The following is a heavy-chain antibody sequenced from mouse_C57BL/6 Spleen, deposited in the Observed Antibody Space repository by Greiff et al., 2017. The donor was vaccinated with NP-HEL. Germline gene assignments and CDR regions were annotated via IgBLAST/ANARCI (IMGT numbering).Heavy chain of an antibody. CDR1: GYTFTSYW. D-gene: IGHD1-1*01. CDR2: INPSNGGT. V-gene: IGHV1-53*01. J-gene: IGHJ2*01. Sequence: VQLQQSGTELVKPGASVKLSCKASGYTFTSYWMHWVKQRPGQGLEWIGNINPSNGGTNYNEKFKSKATLTVDSSSSTAFMQLSSLTSEDSAVYYCVRDSYYYVSRSYDFDYWGQGTTLTVSS. CDR3: VRDSYYYVSRSYDFDY.